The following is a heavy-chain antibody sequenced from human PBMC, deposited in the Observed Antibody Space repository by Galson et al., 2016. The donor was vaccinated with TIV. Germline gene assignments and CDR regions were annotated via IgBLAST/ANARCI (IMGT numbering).Heavy chain of an antibody. CDR2: IDWDYDK. Sequence: PALVKPTQTLTLTCTFSGFSLTTNGMSVSWIRQPPGKALEWLARIDWDYDKFYTTSLKTRLTISKDTSENRVVLTMTNMDPVDTATYFCARHCSGGSCFGYWGQGTLVTVSS. CDR3: ARHCSGGSCFGY. V-gene: IGHV2-70*04. CDR1: GFSLTTNGMS. J-gene: IGHJ4*02. D-gene: IGHD2-15*01.